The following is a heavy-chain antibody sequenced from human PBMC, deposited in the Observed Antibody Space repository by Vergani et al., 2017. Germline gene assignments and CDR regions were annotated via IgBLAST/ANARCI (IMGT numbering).Heavy chain of an antibody. CDR1: SGSISSGSHY. J-gene: IGHJ6*02. Sequence: QLQESGPGLVKPSQTLSLTCTVSSGSISSGSHYWSWIRQAAGKGLEWIGRIYSSGSTNYNPSLKSRVTISVDTSKNQFSLKLSSVTAADTAVYYCARDPRGYGDNYYYYDMDVWGQGTTVTVSS. D-gene: IGHD4-17*01. V-gene: IGHV4-61*02. CDR2: IYSSGST. CDR3: ARDPRGYGDNYYYYDMDV.